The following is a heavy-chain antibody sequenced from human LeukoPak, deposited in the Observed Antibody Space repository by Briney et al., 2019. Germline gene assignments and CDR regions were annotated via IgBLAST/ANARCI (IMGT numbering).Heavy chain of an antibody. CDR1: GGTFISYA. Sequence: ASVKVSCKASGGTFISYAISWVRQAPGQGLEWMGGIIPIFGTANYAQKFQGRVTITADESTSTAYMELSSLRSEDTAVYYCARSGAYYYDSSGYYHQWGQGTLVTVSS. V-gene: IGHV1-69*13. CDR2: IIPIFGTA. J-gene: IGHJ4*02. D-gene: IGHD3-22*01. CDR3: ARSGAYYYDSSGYYHQ.